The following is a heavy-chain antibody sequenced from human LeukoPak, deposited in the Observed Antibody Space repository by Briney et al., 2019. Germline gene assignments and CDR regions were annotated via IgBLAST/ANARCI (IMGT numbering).Heavy chain of an antibody. D-gene: IGHD3-10*01. J-gene: IGHJ3*02. CDR1: GFAFSDYY. V-gene: IGHV3-11*04. Sequence: GESLRLSCAASGFAFSDYYMSWIRQAPGEGLESISYISSSGNTIHDADSLKGRFTISRDNARNSLYLQMNSLRVEDTAVYYCARDLGSGGFDIWGQGTMVTVSS. CDR3: ARDLGSGGFDI. CDR2: ISSSGNTI.